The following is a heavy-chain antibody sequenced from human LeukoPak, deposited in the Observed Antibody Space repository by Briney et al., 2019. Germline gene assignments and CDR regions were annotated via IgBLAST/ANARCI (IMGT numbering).Heavy chain of an antibody. CDR1: GGSISSYY. J-gene: IGHJ4*02. Sequence: SETLSLTCTVSGGSISSYYWSWIRQPPGKGLEWIGYIYYSGSTNYNPSLKSRVTISVDTSKNQFSLKLSSVTAADTAVYYCARFIGYCSSTSCLAGDSYYFDYWGQGTLVTVSS. D-gene: IGHD2-2*01. V-gene: IGHV4-59*12. CDR3: ARFIGYCSSTSCLAGDSYYFDY. CDR2: IYYSGST.